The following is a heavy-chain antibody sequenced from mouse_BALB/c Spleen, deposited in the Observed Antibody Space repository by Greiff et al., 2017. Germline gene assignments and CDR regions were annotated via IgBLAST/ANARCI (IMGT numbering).Heavy chain of an antibody. CDR2: ISSGGGST. J-gene: IGHJ2*01. CDR1: GFAFSSYD. D-gene: IGHD2-4*01. Sequence: EVHLVESGGGLVKPGGSLKLSCAASGFAFSSYDMSWVRQTPEKRLEWVAYISSGGGSTYYPDTVKGRFTISRDNAKNTLYLQMSSLKSEDTAMYYCARHDDYDGFDYWGQGTTLTVSS. CDR3: ARHDDYDGFDY. V-gene: IGHV5-12-1*01.